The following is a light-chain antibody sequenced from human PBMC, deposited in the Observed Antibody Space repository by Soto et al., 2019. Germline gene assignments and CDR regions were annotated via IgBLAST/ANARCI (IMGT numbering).Light chain of an antibody. Sequence: DIVMTQSPLSLPVTPGEPASISCRSSQSLQHSNGYNYLDWYLQKPGQSPQLLIYLGSDRASGVPDRFSGSGSGTDFTLKISRVEDEDVWVYYCMQALQTPWTFGQGTKVEIK. CDR2: LGS. V-gene: IGKV2-28*01. CDR1: QSLQHSNGYNY. CDR3: MQALQTPWT. J-gene: IGKJ1*01.